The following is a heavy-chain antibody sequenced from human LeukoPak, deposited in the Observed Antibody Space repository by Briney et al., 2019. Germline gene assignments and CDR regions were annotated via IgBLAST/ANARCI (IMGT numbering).Heavy chain of an antibody. Sequence: GGSLGLSCAASGLTLSTYWMHWVRQGPGKGLVWVSYISPDGTITKYADSVKGRFTISRDNAKNTLCMQMDSLRAEDTGLYYCATPWSYWGQGTLVTVSS. D-gene: IGHD3-3*01. CDR3: ATPWSY. CDR1: GLTLSTYW. CDR2: ISPDGTIT. V-gene: IGHV3-74*03. J-gene: IGHJ4*02.